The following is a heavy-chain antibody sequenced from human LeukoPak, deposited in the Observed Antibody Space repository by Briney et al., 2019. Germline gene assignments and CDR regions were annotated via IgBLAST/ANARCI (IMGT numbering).Heavy chain of an antibody. CDR1: GYTFTSYG. J-gene: IGHJ5*02. D-gene: IGHD2-2*01. CDR3: ARDRYCSITKCYNWFDP. CDR2: ISAYNGNT. Sequence: ASVKVSCKASGYTFTSYGISWVRQAPGQRLEWMGWISAYNGNTNYAQKLQGRVTMTTHTSTSTAYMELRSLRSDDTAVYYCARDRYCSITKCYNWFDPWGQGTLVTVSS. V-gene: IGHV1-18*01.